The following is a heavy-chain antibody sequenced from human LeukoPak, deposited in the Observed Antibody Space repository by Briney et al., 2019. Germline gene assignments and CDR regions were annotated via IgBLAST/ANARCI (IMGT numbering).Heavy chain of an antibody. J-gene: IGHJ3*02. D-gene: IGHD3-10*01. CDR3: ARDGGSGPSGAFDI. CDR1: GFTFSGYW. Sequence: GGSLRLSCATSGFTFSGYWMHWVRQAPGKGLVWVSRINSDGSSTTYADSVKGRFTSSRDNGKNTLYLQMNSPRVEDTAVYYCARDGGSGPSGAFDIWGQGTMVTVSS. V-gene: IGHV3-74*01. CDR2: INSDGSST.